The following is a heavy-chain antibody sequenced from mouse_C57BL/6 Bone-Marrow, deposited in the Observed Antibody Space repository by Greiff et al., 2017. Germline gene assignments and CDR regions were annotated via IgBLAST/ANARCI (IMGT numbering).Heavy chain of an antibody. J-gene: IGHJ4*01. CDR2: INPSTGGT. D-gene: IGHD1-1*01. CDR3: AGGSSCYYYAMDY. V-gene: IGHV1-42*01. Sequence: EVKVVESGPELVKPGASVKISCKASGYSFTGYYMNWVKQSPEKSLEWIGEINPSTGGTTYNQKFKAKATLTVDKSSSTAYMQLKSLTSEDSAVYYCAGGSSCYYYAMDYWGQGTSVTVSS. CDR1: GYSFTGYY.